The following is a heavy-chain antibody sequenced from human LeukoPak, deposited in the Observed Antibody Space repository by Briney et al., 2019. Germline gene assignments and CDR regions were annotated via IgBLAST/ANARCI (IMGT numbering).Heavy chain of an antibody. J-gene: IGHJ4*02. V-gene: IGHV1-18*01. D-gene: IGHD2-8*01. Sequence: GPVKVSCKASGYTFTNYGITWVRQAPGQGLEWMGWISGYQGSTKYAQNFQGRVTMTIDTSTSTAYMELSSLRSEDTAVYYCARGSHDGFDYWGQGTLVTVSS. CDR1: GYTFTNYG. CDR2: ISGYQGST. CDR3: ARGSHDGFDY.